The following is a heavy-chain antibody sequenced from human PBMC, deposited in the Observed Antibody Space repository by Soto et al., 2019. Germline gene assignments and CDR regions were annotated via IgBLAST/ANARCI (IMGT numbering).Heavy chain of an antibody. CDR1: VYTLTSYG. D-gene: IGHD1-26*01. CDR2: ISDYNGNT. Sequence: ASVKLSCKASVYTLTSYGISWLRHAPGQGLEWMGWISDYNGNTNYSQKLQGRVTMTRDTSTSTVYIELSSLRSADTAVYYCARSRSSSPFEGAHFSYFDYSGQGTLVTVSS. CDR3: ARSRSSSPFEGAHFSYFDY. J-gene: IGHJ4*02. V-gene: IGHV1-18*04.